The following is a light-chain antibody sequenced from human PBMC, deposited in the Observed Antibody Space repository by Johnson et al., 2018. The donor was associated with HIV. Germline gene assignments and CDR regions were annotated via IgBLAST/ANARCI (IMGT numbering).Light chain of an antibody. J-gene: IGLJ1*01. V-gene: IGLV1-51*01. CDR2: DNN. CDR1: SSNIGNNY. Sequence: SVLTQPPSVSAAPGQKVTISCSGSSSNIGNNYVSWYQQLPGTAPKLLIYDNNKRPSGIPDRFSGSKSGTSATLGINGLQTGDEADYYCGTWDSSLSAGFFGTGTKVTVL. CDR3: GTWDSSLSAGF.